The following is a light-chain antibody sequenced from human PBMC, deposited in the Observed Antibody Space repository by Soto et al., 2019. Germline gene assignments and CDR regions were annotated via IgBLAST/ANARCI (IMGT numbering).Light chain of an antibody. CDR2: AAS. CDR1: QRITNS. CDR3: QQTYSPPFT. V-gene: IGKV1-39*01. Sequence: DIPMTQSPSSLSASVGDRVTIPCRASQRITNSLNWYQQKPGRAPNLLIYAASSLQRGAPSRFSGSGSGTDFTLTISSLQPDDLATYYCQQTYSPPFTFGPGTKVDIK. J-gene: IGKJ3*01.